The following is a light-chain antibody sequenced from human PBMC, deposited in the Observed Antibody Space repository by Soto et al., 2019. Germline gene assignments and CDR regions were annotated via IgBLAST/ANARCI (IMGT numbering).Light chain of an antibody. CDR3: QQRSNWTPIT. CDR1: QSVDWY. Sequence: EIVLTQSPATLSLSPGDRATVSCRASQSVDWYVAWYQHKPGKAPRLLIYDASTRATGIPDRFSGSWSGTDFTLTISSLEPEDFAVYYCQQRSNWTPITFGPGTKVDMK. J-gene: IGKJ3*01. V-gene: IGKV3-11*01. CDR2: DAS.